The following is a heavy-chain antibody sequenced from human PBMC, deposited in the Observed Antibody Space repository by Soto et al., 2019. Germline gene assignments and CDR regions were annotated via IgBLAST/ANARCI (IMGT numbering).Heavy chain of an antibody. Sequence: PSETLSLTCAVYGGSFSCYYWSWIRQPPGKGLEWIGEINHSGSTNYNPSLKSRVTISVDTSKNQFSLKLSSVTAADTAVYYCARPKRGSSSWYRGFDYWGQGTLVTVSS. D-gene: IGHD6-13*01. CDR2: INHSGST. CDR3: ARPKRGSSSWYRGFDY. J-gene: IGHJ4*02. V-gene: IGHV4-34*01. CDR1: GGSFSCYY.